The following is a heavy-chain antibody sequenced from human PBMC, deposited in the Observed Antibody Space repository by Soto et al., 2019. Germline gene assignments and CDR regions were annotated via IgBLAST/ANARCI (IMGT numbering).Heavy chain of an antibody. Sequence: QVQLVQSGAEVKKPGASVKVSCKTSGYTSTTYGINWVRQAPGQGLEWMGWISGYNGNTNYAQKFQGRDTMTTGSSTTIANMGLTCLRSCDADLYSCPGVAGVKDDHFVDAFDHWGQGSLVTVSS. J-gene: IGHJ4*02. CDR2: ISGYNGNT. D-gene: IGHD1-1*01. V-gene: IGHV1-18*01. CDR1: GYTSTTYG. CDR3: PGVAGVKDDHFVDAFDH.